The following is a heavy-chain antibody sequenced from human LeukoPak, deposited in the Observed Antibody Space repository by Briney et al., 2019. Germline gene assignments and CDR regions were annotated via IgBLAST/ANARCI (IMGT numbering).Heavy chain of an antibody. D-gene: IGHD6-6*01. CDR2: INHSGST. Sequence: SETLSLTCAVYGGSFSGYYWSWIRQPPGKGLEWIGEINHSGSTNYNPSLKSRVTISVDTSKTQFSLKLSSVTAADTAVYYCARAGIAARGGWFDPWGQGTLVTVSS. CDR3: ARAGIAARGGWFDP. V-gene: IGHV4-34*01. J-gene: IGHJ5*02. CDR1: GGSFSGYY.